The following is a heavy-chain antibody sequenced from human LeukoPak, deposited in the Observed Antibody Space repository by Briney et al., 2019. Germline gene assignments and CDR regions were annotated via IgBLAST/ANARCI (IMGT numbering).Heavy chain of an antibody. CDR1: GYTFTGYY. CDR3: AKDRGYDSSGLEV. D-gene: IGHD3-22*01. CDR2: INPNSGGT. J-gene: IGHJ6*04. V-gene: IGHV1-2*02. Sequence: AASVKVSCKASGYTFTGYYMHWVRQAPGQGLEWMGWINPNSGGTNYAQKFQGRVTMTRDTSISTAYMELSRLRAEDTALYYCAKDRGYDSSGLEVWGKGTTVTISS.